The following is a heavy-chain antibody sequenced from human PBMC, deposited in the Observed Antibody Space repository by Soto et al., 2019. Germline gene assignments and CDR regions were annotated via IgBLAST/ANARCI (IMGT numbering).Heavy chain of an antibody. CDR3: AKGDRITMVRGNYFDY. J-gene: IGHJ4*02. V-gene: IGHV3-9*01. CDR2: ISWNSGSI. D-gene: IGHD3-10*01. CDR1: GFTFDDYA. Sequence: EVQLVESGGGLVQPARSLRLSCAASGFTFDDYAMHWVRQAPGKGLEWVSGISWNSGSIGYADSVKGRFTISRDNAKNSLYLQMNSLRAEDTALYYCAKGDRITMVRGNYFDYWGQGTLVTVSS.